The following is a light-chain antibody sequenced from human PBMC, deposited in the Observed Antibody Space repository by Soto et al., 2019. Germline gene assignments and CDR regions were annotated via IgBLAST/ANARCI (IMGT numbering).Light chain of an antibody. J-gene: IGLJ1*01. CDR3: SSYTSTSTYV. V-gene: IGLV2-14*03. CDR1: SSDVGGYNY. Sequence: QSVLTQPASVSGSPGQSITISCTGTSSDVGGYNYVSWYQQHPGKAPKLIIYDVSNRPSGVSNRFSGSKSGNTASLTISGLQAEDDTDNYCSSYTSTSTYVFGTGTKVTVL. CDR2: DVS.